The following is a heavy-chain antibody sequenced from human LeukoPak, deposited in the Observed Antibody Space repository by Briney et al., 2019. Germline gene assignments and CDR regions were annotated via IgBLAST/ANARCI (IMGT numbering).Heavy chain of an antibody. J-gene: IGHJ6*03. CDR2: IKGDGSEK. V-gene: IGHV3-7*01. CDR1: GFTFSSYW. CDR3: ARAAGFGEAFGSDYYMDV. Sequence: GGSLRLSCAASGFTFSSYWMTWVRQAPGKGLEWVGNIKGDGSEKYYVDSVKGRFTISRDNAKNSLYLQMNSLRAEDTAVYYCARAAGFGEAFGSDYYMDVWGKGTTVTISS. D-gene: IGHD3-10*01.